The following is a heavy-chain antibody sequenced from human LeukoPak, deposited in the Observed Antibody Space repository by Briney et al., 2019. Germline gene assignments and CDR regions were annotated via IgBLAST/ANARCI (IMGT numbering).Heavy chain of an antibody. CDR3: VKAVGIITADYFEH. D-gene: IGHD6-13*01. J-gene: IGHJ4*02. CDR2: IRHDGSNS. Sequence: PGGSLRLSCAMSGFTSSSYGIHWVRQAPGKGLEWVAFIRHDGSNSYSADSVKGRFTISRDNSKNTLYLQMISLTTEDASVYYCVKAVGIITADYFEHWGQGTLVTVSS. CDR1: GFTSSSYG. V-gene: IGHV3-30*02.